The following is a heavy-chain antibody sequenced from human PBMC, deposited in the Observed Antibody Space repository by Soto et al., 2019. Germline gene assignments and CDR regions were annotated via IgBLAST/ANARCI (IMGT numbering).Heavy chain of an antibody. CDR2: IIPIFGRG. CDR3: ARYGSTVETAMVSKYYYGMDV. V-gene: IGHV1-69*12. Sequence: QVQLVQSGAEVRKHGSSVKVSCKVSGDSFISYAISWVRQAPGQGLEWMGGIIPIFGRGNYAQRFQGRVAITADESTSKFHMELSALRSEDTAVYYFARYGSTVETAMVSKYYYGMDVWRQGTTVTVSS. J-gene: IGHJ6*02. CDR1: GDSFISYA. D-gene: IGHD5-18*01.